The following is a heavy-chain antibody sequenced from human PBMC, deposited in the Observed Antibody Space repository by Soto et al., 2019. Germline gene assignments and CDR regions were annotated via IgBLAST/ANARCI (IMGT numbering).Heavy chain of an antibody. CDR1: GFTFSSYW. V-gene: IGHV3-74*01. J-gene: IGHJ5*02. CDR2: INSDGSST. Sequence: GSLRLSCAASGFTFSSYWMHWVRQAPGKGLVWVSRINSDGSSTSYADSVKGRFTISRDNAKNALYLQMNSLRAEDTAVYYCARDRSNHGWFDPWGQGTLVTVSS. D-gene: IGHD4-4*01. CDR3: ARDRSNHGWFDP.